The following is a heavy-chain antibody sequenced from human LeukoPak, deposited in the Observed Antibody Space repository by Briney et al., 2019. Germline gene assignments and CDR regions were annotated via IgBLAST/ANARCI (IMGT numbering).Heavy chain of an antibody. J-gene: IGHJ4*02. D-gene: IGHD1-1*01. Sequence: SETLSLTCTVSGGSITSADFYWTWIRQHPGKGLEWIGYIFHSGATYYNPSLKSRVSISLDRSKSQFSLKLSSVTAADTAVYYCARVWNDSFDYWGQGTLVTVSS. CDR2: IFHSGAT. CDR1: GGSITSADFY. V-gene: IGHV4-31*03. CDR3: ARVWNDSFDY.